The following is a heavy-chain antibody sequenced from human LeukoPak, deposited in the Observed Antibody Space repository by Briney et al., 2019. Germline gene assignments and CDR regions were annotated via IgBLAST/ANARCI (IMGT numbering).Heavy chain of an antibody. CDR1: GYTFTGYY. CDR2: INPNSGGT. Sequence: GASVKVSCKASGYTFTGYYMHWVRQAPGRGLEWMGWINPNSGGTNYAQKFQGWVTMTRDTSISTAYMELSRLRSDDTAVYYCAREGTVTPYYGMDVWGQGTTVTVSS. J-gene: IGHJ6*02. D-gene: IGHD4-17*01. CDR3: AREGTVTPYYGMDV. V-gene: IGHV1-2*04.